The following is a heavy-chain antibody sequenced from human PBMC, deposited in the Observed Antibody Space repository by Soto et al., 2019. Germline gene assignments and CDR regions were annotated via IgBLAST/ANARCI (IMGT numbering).Heavy chain of an antibody. J-gene: IGHJ6*03. CDR2: ISAYNGNT. CDR3: AVCSTEGWYYYYYMDV. Sequence: ASVKVSCKASGYTFTSYGISWVRQAPGQGLEWMGWISAYNGNTNYAQKLQGRVTMTTDTSTSTAYMELRSLRSDDTAVYYCAVCSTEGWYYYYYMDVWGKGTTVTVSS. CDR1: GYTFTSYG. D-gene: IGHD2-15*01. V-gene: IGHV1-18*01.